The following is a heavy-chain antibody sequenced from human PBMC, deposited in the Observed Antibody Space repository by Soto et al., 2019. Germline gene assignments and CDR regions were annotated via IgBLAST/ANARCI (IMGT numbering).Heavy chain of an antibody. CDR3: TRGLLGGAPSYTFHGMDV. CDR1: GFTFSDHY. Sequence: EVQLVESGGGLVQPGGSLRLSCAASGFTFSDHYMDWVRQAPGTGLEWVARSRNRVNSHTTEYAASVKGRFTISRDESKSSQYLQINSLKIEDTAVYYGTRGLLGGAPSYTFHGMDVWGQGTTVTVSS. V-gene: IGHV3-72*01. CDR2: SRNRVNSHTT. D-gene: IGHD1-26*01. J-gene: IGHJ6*01.